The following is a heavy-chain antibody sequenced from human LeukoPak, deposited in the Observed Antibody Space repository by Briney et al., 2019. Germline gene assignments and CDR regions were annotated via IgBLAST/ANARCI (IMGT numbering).Heavy chain of an antibody. CDR1: GASVSTGGYF. CDR2: IYYRGST. Sequence: PSQTLSLTCSVSGASVSTGGYFWSWIRQHPGKGLEWIGYIYYRGSTNYNPSLRSRVVFSEETSKNQFSLKLTSVTAADTAVYYCAGGASSDSLIGFYSSLDYWGQGALVTVSS. D-gene: IGHD3-3*01. CDR3: AGGASSDSLIGFYSSLDY. V-gene: IGHV4-31*03. J-gene: IGHJ4*02.